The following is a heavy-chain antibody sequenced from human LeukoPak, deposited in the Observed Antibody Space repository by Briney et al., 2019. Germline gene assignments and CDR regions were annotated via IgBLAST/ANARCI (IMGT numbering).Heavy chain of an antibody. CDR2: MNPNSGGT. Sequence: VASVKVSCKASGYTFTDQYIHWMRQAPGQGLEWMGRMNPNSGGTNYAQNFQDRVTMTRDTFIRTAYMELSRLTSDDTAMYYCAREGAVSFAYWGQGTPVTVSS. J-gene: IGHJ4*02. CDR1: GYTFTDQY. CDR3: AREGAVSFAY. D-gene: IGHD1-26*01. V-gene: IGHV1-2*06.